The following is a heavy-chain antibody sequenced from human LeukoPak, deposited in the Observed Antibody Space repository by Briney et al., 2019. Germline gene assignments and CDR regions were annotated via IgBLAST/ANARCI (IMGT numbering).Heavy chain of an antibody. CDR2: IYYSGST. CDR1: GGSISSGGYS. CDR3: ARASGWYSPPVVDY. D-gene: IGHD6-19*01. Sequence: KPSQTLSLTCTVSGGSISSGGYSWSWIRQPPGKGLEWIGYIYYSGSTSYNPSLMSRVTISVDTSKNQFSLKLSSVTAADTAVYYCARASGWYSPPVVDYWGQGTLVTVSS. J-gene: IGHJ4*02. V-gene: IGHV4-61*08.